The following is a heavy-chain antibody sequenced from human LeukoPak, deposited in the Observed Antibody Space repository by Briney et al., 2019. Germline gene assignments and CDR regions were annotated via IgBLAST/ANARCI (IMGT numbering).Heavy chain of an antibody. Sequence: GASVKVSCKASGYTFTSYGISWVRQAPGQGLEWMGWISAYNGNTNYAQKLQGRVTMTTDTSTGTAYMELRSLRSDDTAVYYCARTLIRYCSGGSCYLGYFDLWGRGTLVTVSS. V-gene: IGHV1-18*01. CDR2: ISAYNGNT. CDR3: ARTLIRYCSGGSCYLGYFDL. CDR1: GYTFTSYG. J-gene: IGHJ2*01. D-gene: IGHD2-15*01.